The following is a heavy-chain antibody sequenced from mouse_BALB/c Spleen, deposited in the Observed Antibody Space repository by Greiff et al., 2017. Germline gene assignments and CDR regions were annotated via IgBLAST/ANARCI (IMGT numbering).Heavy chain of an antibody. V-gene: IGHV1-80*01. Sequence: LQESGAELVRPGSSVKISCKASGYAFSSYWMNWVKQRPGQGLEWIGQIYPGDGDTNYNGKFKGKATLTADKSSSTAYMQLSSLTSEDSAVFFCAREDGNYPWFAYWGQGTLVTVSA. CDR3: AREDGNYPWFAY. CDR1: GYAFSSYW. CDR2: IYPGDGDT. J-gene: IGHJ3*01. D-gene: IGHD2-1*01.